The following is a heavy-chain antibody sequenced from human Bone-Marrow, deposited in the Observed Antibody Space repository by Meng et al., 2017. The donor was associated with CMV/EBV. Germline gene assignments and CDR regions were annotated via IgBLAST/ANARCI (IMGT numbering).Heavy chain of an antibody. D-gene: IGHD1-26*01. CDR2: MNPNSGNT. Sequence: ASVKVSCKASGYTFTSYDINWVRQATGQGLEWMGWMNPNSGNTGYAQKFQGRVTITTDESTSTAYMELSSLRSEDTAVYYCARNTDLSGSYDYWGQGNLVTVSS. CDR3: ARNTDLSGSYDY. V-gene: IGHV1-8*01. CDR1: GYTFTSYD. J-gene: IGHJ4*02.